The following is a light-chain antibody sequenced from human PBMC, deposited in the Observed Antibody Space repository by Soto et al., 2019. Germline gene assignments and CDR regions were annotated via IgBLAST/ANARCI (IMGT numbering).Light chain of an antibody. CDR1: QSISSY. Sequence: DIQMTQSPSSLSASVGDRVTITCRASQSISSYLNWYQQKPGKAPKLLIYKASTLKSGVLSRFSGSGSGTEFTLTISSLQTDDFSTYYCQQYHSYWTFGQGTKVDIK. V-gene: IGKV1-5*03. CDR3: QQYHSYWT. CDR2: KAS. J-gene: IGKJ1*01.